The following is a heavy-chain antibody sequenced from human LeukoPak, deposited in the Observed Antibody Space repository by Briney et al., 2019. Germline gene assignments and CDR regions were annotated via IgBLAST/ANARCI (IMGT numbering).Heavy chain of an antibody. D-gene: IGHD3-22*01. V-gene: IGHV3-30*04. CDR1: GFTFSSYA. J-gene: IGHJ4*02. Sequence: PGGSLRLSCAASGFTFSSYAMHWVRQAPGKGLEWVAVISYDGSNKYYADSVKGRFTISRDNSKNTLYLQMNSLRAEDTAVYYCAKDPDYYYDSSGYDYWGQGTLVTVSS. CDR2: ISYDGSNK. CDR3: AKDPDYYYDSSGYDY.